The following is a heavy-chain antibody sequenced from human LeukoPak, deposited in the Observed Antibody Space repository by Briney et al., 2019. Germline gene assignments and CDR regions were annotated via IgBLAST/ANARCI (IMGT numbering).Heavy chain of an antibody. V-gene: IGHV4-61*02. J-gene: IGHJ4*02. CDR1: GGSISSGSYY. CDR3: ARDDPLYCSSTSCYGRGSDY. D-gene: IGHD2-2*01. CDR2: IYTSGST. Sequence: SETLSLTCTVSGGSISSGSYYWRWSRQPAGKGLEWNGRIYTSGSTNYNPSLKSRVTISVDTSKNQFSLKLSSVTAADTAVYYCARDDPLYCSSTSCYGRGSDYWGQGTLVTVSS.